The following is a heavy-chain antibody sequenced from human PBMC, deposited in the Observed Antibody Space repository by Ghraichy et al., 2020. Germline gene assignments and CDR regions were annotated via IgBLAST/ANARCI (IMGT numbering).Heavy chain of an antibody. CDR2: ISGGGDST. D-gene: IGHD3-22*01. CDR3: AKKKDSSGYFNE. Sequence: GGSLRLSCAASGFTFTRYAMSWVRQAPGKGLEWVSAISGGGDSTNYADSVKGRFTISSDNSRNTLYLGMNSLRVEDTATYYCAKKKDSSGYFNEWGQGTLVTVSS. CDR1: GFTFTRYA. V-gene: IGHV3-23*01. J-gene: IGHJ4*02.